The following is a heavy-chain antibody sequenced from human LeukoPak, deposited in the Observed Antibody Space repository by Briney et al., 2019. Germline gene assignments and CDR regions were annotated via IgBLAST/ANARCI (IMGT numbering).Heavy chain of an antibody. Sequence: GGSLRLSCAASGFTFSSQAMSWVGQAPGKGLEWVSAISGSGVRKYYEDSVKGRFTISRDNSKNTLYLQMNSLRAEDTAVYYFAKRTRIQLWLFGYWGQGTLVTVSS. V-gene: IGHV3-23*01. CDR3: AKRTRIQLWLFGY. CDR1: GFTFSSQA. CDR2: ISGSGVRK. D-gene: IGHD5-18*01. J-gene: IGHJ4*02.